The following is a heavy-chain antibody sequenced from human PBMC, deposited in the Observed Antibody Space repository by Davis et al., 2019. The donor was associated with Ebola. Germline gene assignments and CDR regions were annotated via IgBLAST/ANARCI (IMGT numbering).Heavy chain of an antibody. CDR2: INPSGGST. CDR3: ASPYCSSTSCYSGYYYYYGMDV. V-gene: IGHV1-46*01. Sequence: AASVKVSCKASGYTFTSYYMHWVRQAPGQGLEWMGIINPSGGSTSYAQKFQGRVTMTRDTSTSTVYMELSSLRSEDTAVYYCASPYCSSTSCYSGYYYYYGMDVWGQGTTVTVSS. J-gene: IGHJ6*02. CDR1: GYTFTSYY. D-gene: IGHD2-2*02.